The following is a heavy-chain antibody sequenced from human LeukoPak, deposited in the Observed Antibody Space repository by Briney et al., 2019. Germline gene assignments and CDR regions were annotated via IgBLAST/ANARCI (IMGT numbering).Heavy chain of an antibody. V-gene: IGHV4-4*02. Sequence: SETLSLTCAVSGDSISSSNWWSWVRQPPGKGLEWIGEIYHSGSTNYNPSLKSRVTISVDKSKNQFSLKLSSVTAADTAVYYCARTNHDFWSGYYKGEFDYWGQGTLVTVSS. D-gene: IGHD3-3*01. CDR2: IYHSGST. J-gene: IGHJ4*02. CDR1: GDSISSSNW. CDR3: ARTNHDFWSGYYKGEFDY.